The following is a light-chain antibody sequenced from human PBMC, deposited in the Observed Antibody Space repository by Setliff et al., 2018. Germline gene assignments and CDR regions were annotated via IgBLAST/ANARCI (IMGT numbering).Light chain of an antibody. J-gene: IGLJ1*01. V-gene: IGLV1-40*01. Sequence: QRVTISCAGRSSNIGTGYDVHWYQQLPGTAPKLLIYGNNIRPSGAPDRFSGSQSGTSASLAITGLHSEDEADYYCQSYDSSLSAYVFGTGTKVTVL. CDR3: QSYDSSLSAYV. CDR1: SSNIGTGYD. CDR2: GNN.